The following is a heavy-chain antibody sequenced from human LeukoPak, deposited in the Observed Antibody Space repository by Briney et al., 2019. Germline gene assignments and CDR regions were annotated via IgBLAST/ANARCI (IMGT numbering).Heavy chain of an antibody. CDR1: GGSISSGDYY. Sequence: SETLSLTCTVSGGSISSGDYYWSWIRQPPGKGLEWIGYIYHSGSTYYNPSLKSRVTISVDRSKNQFSLKLSSVTAADTAVYYCARDAYSSSSGIPLGYWGQGTLVTVSS. CDR2: IYHSGST. D-gene: IGHD6-6*01. V-gene: IGHV4-30-4*01. CDR3: ARDAYSSSSGIPLGY. J-gene: IGHJ4*02.